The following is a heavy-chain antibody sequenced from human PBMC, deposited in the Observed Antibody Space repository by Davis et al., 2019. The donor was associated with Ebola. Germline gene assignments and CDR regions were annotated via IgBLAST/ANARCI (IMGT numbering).Heavy chain of an antibody. D-gene: IGHD3-22*01. CDR2: IIPIFGTA. V-gene: IGHV1-69*13. CDR3: ARDLGDSSVDGDY. CDR1: GGTFSSYA. J-gene: IGHJ4*02. Sequence: SVKVSCKASGGTFSSYAISWVRQPPGQGLEWMGGIIPIFGTANYAQKFQGRVTITADESTSTAYMELSNLRSEDTAVYYCARDLGDSSVDGDYWGQGTLVTVSS.